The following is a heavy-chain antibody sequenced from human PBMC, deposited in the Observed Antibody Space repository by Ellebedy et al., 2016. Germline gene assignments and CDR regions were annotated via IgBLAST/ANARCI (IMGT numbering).Heavy chain of an antibody. Sequence: ASVKVSXKASGYTFTSYYMHWVRQAPGQGLEWMGIINISGGITSYAQNFQGRVTMTRDTSTSTVYMELSSLRSEDTAIYYCAKGGLDSNPDVWGQGTTVTVSS. CDR2: INISGGIT. V-gene: IGHV1-46*01. J-gene: IGHJ6*02. CDR3: AKGGLDSNPDV. D-gene: IGHD2-21*01. CDR1: GYTFTSYY.